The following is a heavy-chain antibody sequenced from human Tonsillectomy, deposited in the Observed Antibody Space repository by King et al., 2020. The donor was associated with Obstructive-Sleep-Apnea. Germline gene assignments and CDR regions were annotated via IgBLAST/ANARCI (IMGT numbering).Heavy chain of an antibody. CDR3: AGGEDGFLWYFAL. V-gene: IGHV3-21*01. D-gene: IGHD5-24*01. J-gene: IGHJ2*01. CDR2: ISSSSGYI. CDR1: GVSFSTYS. Sequence: ELQLVQSGGGLVKPGGSLRLSCAVSGVSFSTYSMSWVRQAPGKGPEWVSSISSSSGYIYYADSVKGRFTISRDNAKNSLSLQMNSLRAEDTAVYFCAGGEDGFLWYFALWGRGTLVTVSS.